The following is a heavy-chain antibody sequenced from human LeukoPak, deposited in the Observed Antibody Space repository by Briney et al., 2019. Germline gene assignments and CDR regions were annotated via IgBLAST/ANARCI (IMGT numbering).Heavy chain of an antibody. CDR3: AKTYYYDSSGSGAFDI. CDR1: GYTFTSYD. CDR2: MNPNSGNT. J-gene: IGHJ3*02. Sequence: AASVKVSCKASGYTFTSYDINWVRQATGQGLEWMGWMNPNSGNTGYAQKFQGRVTMTRNTSISTAYMELSSLRSEDTAVYYCAKTYYYDSSGSGAFDIWGQGTMVTVSS. V-gene: IGHV1-8*01. D-gene: IGHD3-22*01.